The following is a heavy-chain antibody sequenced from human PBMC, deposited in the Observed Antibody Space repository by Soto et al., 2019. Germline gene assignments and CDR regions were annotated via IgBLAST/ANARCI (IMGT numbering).Heavy chain of an antibody. Sequence: SETLSLTCTVSGGSISSYHWSWIRQPPGKGLEWIGYIYYSGSTNYNPSLKSRVTISVDTSKNQFSLKLSSVTAADTAVYYCARFRDGYKFDYWGQGTLVTVSS. V-gene: IGHV4-59*12. J-gene: IGHJ4*02. CDR3: ARFRDGYKFDY. CDR2: IYYSGST. D-gene: IGHD5-12*01. CDR1: GGSISSYH.